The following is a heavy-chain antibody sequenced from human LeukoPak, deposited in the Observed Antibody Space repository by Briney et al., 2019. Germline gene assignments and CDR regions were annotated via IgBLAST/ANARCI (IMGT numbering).Heavy chain of an antibody. CDR2: INPSGGST. D-gene: IGHD4-17*01. CDR1: GYTFTGYY. J-gene: IGHJ5*02. CDR3: ARESATTVTRFRWFDP. Sequence: SVKVSCKASGYTFTGYYMHWVRQAPGQGLEWMGMINPSGGSTSYAQKFQGRVTMTRDMSTSTVYMELSSLRSEDTAVYYCARESATTVTRFRWFDPWGQGTLVTVSS. V-gene: IGHV1-46*01.